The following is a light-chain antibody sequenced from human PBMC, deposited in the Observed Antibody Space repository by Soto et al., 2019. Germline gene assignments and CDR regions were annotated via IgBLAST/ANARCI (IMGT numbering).Light chain of an antibody. J-gene: IGLJ1*01. CDR1: SSSIGGNS. V-gene: IGLV1-51*01. CDR2: DDN. Sequence: QSVLTQPPSVSAAPGQKVTISCPGSSSSIGGNSVSWYQQLPGTAPKLLIYDDNKRPSGIPDRFSGSKSGTSATLGITGFQTGDEADYYCGSWDSSLSAYVFGTGTKSPS. CDR3: GSWDSSLSAYV.